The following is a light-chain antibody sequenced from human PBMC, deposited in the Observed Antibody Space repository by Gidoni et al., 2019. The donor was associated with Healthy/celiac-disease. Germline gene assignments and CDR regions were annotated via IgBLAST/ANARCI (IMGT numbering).Light chain of an antibody. J-gene: IGLJ1*01. CDR2: GKN. V-gene: IGLV3-19*01. CDR3: NSRDSSGNHPWV. Sequence: SSELTQDPAVSVALGQTVRSTCQGDSLRSYYASWYQQKPGQAPVLVIYGKNNRPSGIPDRFSGSSSGNTASLTITGAQAEDEADYYCNSRDSSGNHPWVFGTGTKVTVL. CDR1: SLRSYY.